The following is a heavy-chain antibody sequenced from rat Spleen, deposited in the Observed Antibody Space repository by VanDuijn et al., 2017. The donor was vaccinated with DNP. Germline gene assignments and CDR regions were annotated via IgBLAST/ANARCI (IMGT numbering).Heavy chain of an antibody. CDR2: IIYDGSSA. CDR1: GFIFSDYA. Sequence: EVQLVESGGGLVQPGHSLRLSCAASGFIFSDYAMAWVRQSPKMGLEWVATIIYDGSSAFYRDSVMGRFTISRDFAKTTLYLQMDSLRSEDTATYYCARHGYTTDYYYLAYWGQGVMVTVSS. V-gene: IGHV5-7*01. D-gene: IGHD1-6*01. J-gene: IGHJ2*01. CDR3: ARHGYTTDYYYLAY.